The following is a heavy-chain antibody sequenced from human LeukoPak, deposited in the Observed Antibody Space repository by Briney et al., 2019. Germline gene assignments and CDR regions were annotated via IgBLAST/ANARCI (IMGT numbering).Heavy chain of an antibody. CDR2: IYYSGSN. CDR1: GGSISSGGYY. J-gene: IGHJ3*02. Sequence: TSETLSLTCTVSGGSISSGGYYWSWIRQHPGKGLEWIGYIYYSGSNYYNPSLKSRVTISVDTSKNQFSLKLSSVTAADTAVYYCARDLSYSSSLGAFDIWGQGTMVTVSS. D-gene: IGHD6-13*01. V-gene: IGHV4-31*03. CDR3: ARDLSYSSSLGAFDI.